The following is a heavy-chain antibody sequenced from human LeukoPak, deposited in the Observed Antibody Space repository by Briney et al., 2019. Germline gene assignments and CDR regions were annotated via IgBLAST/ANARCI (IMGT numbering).Heavy chain of an antibody. CDR1: GGSISSSSYY. V-gene: IGHV4-39*07. D-gene: IGHD1-26*01. CDR3: AREGLLNWFDP. J-gene: IGHJ5*02. CDR2: IYYSGST. Sequence: PSETLSLTCTVSGGSISSSSYYWGWIRQPPGKGLEWIGSIYYSGSTYYNPSLKSRVTISVDTSKNQFSLKLSSVTAADTAVYYCAREGLLNWFDPWGQGTLVTVSS.